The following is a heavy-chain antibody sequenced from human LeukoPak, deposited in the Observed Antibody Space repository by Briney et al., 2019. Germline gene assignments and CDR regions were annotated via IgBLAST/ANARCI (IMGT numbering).Heavy chain of an antibody. Sequence: GGSLRLSSAASRFTASSNYMSWVRQAPRKGLERVSVIYSGGSTYYADPVKGRFTISRDNSKNTLYLQMNRLRAEDTAVYYCATTPPNYDYGDPHFDYWGQGTLVTVSS. CDR2: IYSGGST. J-gene: IGHJ4*02. V-gene: IGHV3-53*01. CDR3: ATTPPNYDYGDPHFDY. D-gene: IGHD4-17*01. CDR1: RFTASSNY.